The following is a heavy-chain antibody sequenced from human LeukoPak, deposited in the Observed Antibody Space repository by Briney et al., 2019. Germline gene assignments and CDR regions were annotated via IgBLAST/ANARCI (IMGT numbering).Heavy chain of an antibody. V-gene: IGHV4-34*01. J-gene: IGHJ6*03. D-gene: IGHD3-3*01. CDR1: GGSFSGYY. CDR2: INHSGST. Sequence: SETLSLTCAVYGGSFSGYYWSWIRQPPGQGLEWLGAINHSGSTNYNPSLKSRGTISVDTSKSQFSLKLSSVTAADTAVYYCARGITIFGVSHWGYYYYYMDVWGKGTTVTVSS. CDR3: ARGITIFGVSHWGYYYYYMDV.